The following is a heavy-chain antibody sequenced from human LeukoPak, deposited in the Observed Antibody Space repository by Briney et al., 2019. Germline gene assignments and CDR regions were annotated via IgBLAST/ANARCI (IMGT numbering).Heavy chain of an antibody. V-gene: IGHV3-48*01. Sequence: GGSLCPSCTPSGFIFGDYTMSWVRQAAGGWLEWVSYIISSVSRVYYADSVKGRFTTARDKAERSLHLQMNSLRVEDTAIYYCARGRPGSVVVPAAFGPAYYFDYWGQGTLVTVSS. D-gene: IGHD2-21*01. J-gene: IGHJ4*02. CDR1: GFIFGDYT. CDR2: IISSVSRV. CDR3: ARGRPGSVVVPAAFGPAYYFDY.